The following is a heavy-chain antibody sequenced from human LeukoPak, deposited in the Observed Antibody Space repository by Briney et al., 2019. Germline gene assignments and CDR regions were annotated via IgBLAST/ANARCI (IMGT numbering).Heavy chain of an antibody. CDR3: ARTETGYLDY. V-gene: IGHV3-53*01. CDR2: IYSGGST. Sequence: GGSLRLSCAASGFTVSSNYMSWVRQAPGKGLEWVSVIYSGGSTYYADSVKGRFTISKDNSKNTLYLQMNSLRAEDTAVYYCARTETGYLDYWGQGTLVTVSS. J-gene: IGHJ4*02. CDR1: GFTVSSNY. D-gene: IGHD3-9*01.